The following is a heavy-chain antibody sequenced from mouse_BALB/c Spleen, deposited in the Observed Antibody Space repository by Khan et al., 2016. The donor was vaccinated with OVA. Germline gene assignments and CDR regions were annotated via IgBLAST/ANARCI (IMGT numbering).Heavy chain of an antibody. J-gene: IGHJ4*01. Sequence: QVQLKQSGPGLVAPSQSLSITCTVSGFSLTSYGVHWVRQPPGKGLEWLVVIWSDGNTNYNSVLKSRLSISKDNSKSQVFLKMNSLQTDDTAIYDCARWFDGYSSLYAMDYWGQGTSVTVSS. CDR3: ARWFDGYSSLYAMDY. CDR1: GFSLTSYG. CDR2: IWSDGNT. D-gene: IGHD2-3*01. V-gene: IGHV2-6*02.